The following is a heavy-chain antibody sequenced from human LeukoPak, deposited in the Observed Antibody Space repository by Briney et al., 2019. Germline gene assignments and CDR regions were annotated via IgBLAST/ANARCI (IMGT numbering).Heavy chain of an antibody. V-gene: IGHV1-69*13. Sequence: SVTVSCKASGGTFSSYVINWVRQAPGQGLEWMGGILPIFGTSIYAQQFQGRVTITADESTNTAYMELNRLRSDDTATYYCARAEDQGRYFDWLPGFDPWGQGTLVTVSS. CDR1: GGTFSSYV. CDR2: ILPIFGTS. D-gene: IGHD3-9*01. CDR3: ARAEDQGRYFDWLPGFDP. J-gene: IGHJ5*02.